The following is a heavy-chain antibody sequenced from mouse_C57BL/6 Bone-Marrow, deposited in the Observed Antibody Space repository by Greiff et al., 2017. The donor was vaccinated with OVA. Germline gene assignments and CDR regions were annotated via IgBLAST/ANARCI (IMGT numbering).Heavy chain of an antibody. CDR1: GFTFSSYG. J-gene: IGHJ1*03. D-gene: IGHD1-1*01. V-gene: IGHV5-6*01. Sequence: VQLKESGGDLVKPGGSLKLSCAASGFTFSSYGMSWVRQTPDKRLEWVATISSGGSYTYYPDSVKGRFTISRDNAKNTLYLQMSSLKSEDTAMYYCARPGYGSSYWYFDVWGTGTTVTVSS. CDR2: ISSGGSYT. CDR3: ARPGYGSSYWYFDV.